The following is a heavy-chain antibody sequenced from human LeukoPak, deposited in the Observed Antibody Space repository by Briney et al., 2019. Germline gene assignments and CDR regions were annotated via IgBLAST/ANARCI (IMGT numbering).Heavy chain of an antibody. D-gene: IGHD1-26*01. J-gene: IGHJ5*02. CDR1: GYTFINDA. V-gene: IGHV1-18*01. Sequence: GASVTVSCTASGYTFINDAISWVRQAPGQGLEWIGWISAYNGNTNYAQNLQDRLNLTRDTSTGTVYMELRGLRSDDTAVYYCARDRVGITGNWFDPWGQGTLVTVSS. CDR3: ARDRVGITGNWFDP. CDR2: ISAYNGNT.